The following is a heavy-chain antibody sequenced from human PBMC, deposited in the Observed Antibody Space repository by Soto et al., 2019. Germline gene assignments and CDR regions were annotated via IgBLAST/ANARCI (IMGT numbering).Heavy chain of an antibody. D-gene: IGHD3-22*01. CDR1: GYTFTSYY. Sequence: ASVKVSCKASGYTFTSYYMHWVRQAPGQGLEWMGIINPSGGSTSYAQKFQGRVTMTRDTSTSTVYMELSSLRSEDTAVYYCARAIYYDSSGYLYYYYGMDVWGQGTTVTVSS. V-gene: IGHV1-46*01. J-gene: IGHJ6*02. CDR2: INPSGGST. CDR3: ARAIYYDSSGYLYYYYGMDV.